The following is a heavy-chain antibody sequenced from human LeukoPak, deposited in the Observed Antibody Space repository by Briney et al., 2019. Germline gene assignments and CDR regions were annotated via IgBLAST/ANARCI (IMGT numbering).Heavy chain of an antibody. Sequence: GGSLRLSCAASGFTFSNYAMSWVRQAPGQGLEWVSGISASGGGTYYADSVKGRFTISRDNSKSTLYLQMNSLRAEDTAVYYCAKLQRIAAAGEDWFDPWGQGTLVTVSS. V-gene: IGHV3-23*01. CDR1: GFTFSNYA. J-gene: IGHJ5*02. D-gene: IGHD6-13*01. CDR3: AKLQRIAAAGEDWFDP. CDR2: ISASGGGT.